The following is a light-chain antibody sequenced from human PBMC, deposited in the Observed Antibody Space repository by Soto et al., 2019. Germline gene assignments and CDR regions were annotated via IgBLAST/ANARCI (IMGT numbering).Light chain of an antibody. CDR1: SSNIGSNY. CDR2: SNT. J-gene: IGLJ3*02. CDR3: AAWDDSLSGWV. Sequence: QSVLTQPPSASGTPGQRVTISCSGRSSNIGSNYVYWYQQLPGTAPKLLIYSNTQRPSGVPDRFSGSKSGTSASLAIGGLRSEDEADYYCAAWDDSLSGWVFGGGTKLTVL. V-gene: IGLV1-47*02.